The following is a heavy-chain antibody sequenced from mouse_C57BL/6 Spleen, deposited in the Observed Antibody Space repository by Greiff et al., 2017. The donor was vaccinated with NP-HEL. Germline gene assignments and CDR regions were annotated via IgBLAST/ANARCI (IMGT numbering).Heavy chain of an antibody. CDR2: ISYDGSN. V-gene: IGHV3-6*01. CDR3: VYGYDSAWFAY. D-gene: IGHD2-2*01. Sequence: EVKLQESGPGLVKPSQSLSLTCSVTGYSITSGYYWNWIRQFPGNKLEWMGYISYDGSNNYNPSLKNRISITRDTSKNQFFLKLNSVTTEDTATYYCVYGYDSAWFAYWGQGTLVTVSA. J-gene: IGHJ3*01. CDR1: GYSITSGYY.